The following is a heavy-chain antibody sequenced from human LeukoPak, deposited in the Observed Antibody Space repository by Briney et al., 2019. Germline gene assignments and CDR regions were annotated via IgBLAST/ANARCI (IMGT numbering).Heavy chain of an antibody. V-gene: IGHV1-2*02. D-gene: IGHD5-18*01. CDR3: ARVALWSDAYYGMDV. CDR2: INPNSGGT. J-gene: IGHJ6*02. CDR1: GYTFTGYY. Sequence: ASVKVSCKASGYTFTGYYMHWVRQAPGQGLEWMGWINPNSGGTNYAQKFQGRVTMTRDTSISTAYMELGRLRSDDTAVYYCARVALWSDAYYGMDVWGQGTTVTVSS.